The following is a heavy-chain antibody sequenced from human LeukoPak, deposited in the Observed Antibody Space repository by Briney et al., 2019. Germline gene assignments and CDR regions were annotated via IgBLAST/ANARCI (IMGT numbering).Heavy chain of an antibody. V-gene: IGHV4-59*08. J-gene: IGHJ3*02. D-gene: IGHD3-3*01. Sequence: PSETLSLTCTVSGGSISSYYWSWIRQPPGKGLEWIGYIYYSGSTNYDPSLKSRVTIAVDTSKNQFSLKLSSVTAADTAVYYCASTKTPYYDFWSGYYPHDAFDIWGQGTMVTVSS. CDR3: ASTKTPYYDFWSGYYPHDAFDI. CDR1: GGSISSYY. CDR2: IYYSGST.